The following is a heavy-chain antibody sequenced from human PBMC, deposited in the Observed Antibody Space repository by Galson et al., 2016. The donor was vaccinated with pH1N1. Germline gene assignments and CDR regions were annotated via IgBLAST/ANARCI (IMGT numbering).Heavy chain of an antibody. CDR2: TFPGDSDT. J-gene: IGHJ6*03. CDR1: GYSFTSYW. CDR3: ARSPADPGYSYYYMDV. D-gene: IGHD2-21*01. Sequence: QSGAEVKKPGESLKISCKGSGYSFTSYWIGWVRQMPGKGLEWMGITFPGDSDTRYSPSFQGQVTISADKSISTAYLQWNSLRASDTAMYYCARSPADPGYSYYYMDVWGKGTTVSVSS. V-gene: IGHV5-51*03.